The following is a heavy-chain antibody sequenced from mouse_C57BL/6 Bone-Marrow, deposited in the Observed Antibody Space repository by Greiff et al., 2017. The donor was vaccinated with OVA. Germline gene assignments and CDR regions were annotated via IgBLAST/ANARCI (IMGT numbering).Heavy chain of an antibody. CDR3: ARSCDGPRRWFAY. J-gene: IGHJ3*01. CDR2: LYPSSGHT. D-gene: IGHD2-3*01. Sequence: QVQLQQSGAELARPGASVKLSCKASGYTFTSYGISWVKQRTGQGLEWIGELYPSSGHTYYNEQFKGKDTLTADKSSSTAYMELRSLTSEDSAVYFCARSCDGPRRWFAYWGQGTLVTVSA. V-gene: IGHV1-81*01. CDR1: GYTFTSYG.